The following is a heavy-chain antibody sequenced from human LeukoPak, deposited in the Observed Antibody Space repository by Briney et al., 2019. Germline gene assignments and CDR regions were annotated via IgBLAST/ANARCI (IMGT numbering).Heavy chain of an antibody. CDR1: GFTFSSYA. Sequence: GGSLRLSCATSGFTFSSYAFYWIRQAPGKGLEWVSAISDTGNTYHADSVKGRFTISRDSSKNTLFLQMNRLRPEDAAVYYCAKAPVTTCRGAFCYPFDYWGLGTLVTVSS. CDR3: AKAPVTTCRGAFCYPFDY. V-gene: IGHV3-23*01. D-gene: IGHD2-15*01. CDR2: ISDTGNT. J-gene: IGHJ4*02.